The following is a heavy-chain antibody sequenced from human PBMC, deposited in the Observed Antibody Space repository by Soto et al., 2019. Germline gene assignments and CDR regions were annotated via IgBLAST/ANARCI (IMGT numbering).Heavy chain of an antibody. CDR1: GYTFTSYC. V-gene: IGHV1-18*01. J-gene: IGHJ4*02. CDR3: ARVEMATIPGY. D-gene: IGHD5-12*01. Sequence: ASVKVSCKASGYTFTSYCISWVLQAPGQGLEWMGWISAYNGNTNYAQKLQGRVTMTTDTSTSTAYMELRSLRSDDTAVYYCARVEMATIPGYWGQGTLVTVSS. CDR2: ISAYNGNT.